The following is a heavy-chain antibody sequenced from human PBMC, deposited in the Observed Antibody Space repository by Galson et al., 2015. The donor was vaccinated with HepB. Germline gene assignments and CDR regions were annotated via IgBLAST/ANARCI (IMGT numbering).Heavy chain of an antibody. CDR2: IFYSGTT. D-gene: IGHD1-26*01. J-gene: IGHJ3*02. V-gene: IGHV4-39*01. Sequence: PDKGLEWIGCIFYSGTTYYNPSLKSRVTISVDTSRSQFSLRLTSVTAADTAVYYCARHERREVRTSSAFDMWGPGTMVTVSS. CDR3: ARHERREVRTSSAFDM.